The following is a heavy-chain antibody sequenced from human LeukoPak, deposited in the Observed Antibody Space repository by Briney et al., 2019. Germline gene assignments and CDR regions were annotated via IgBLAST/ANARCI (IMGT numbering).Heavy chain of an antibody. D-gene: IGHD1-26*01. CDR2: INSDGSST. CDR3: SREGGSYLYYYYGMDV. CDR1: GFTFSSYW. Sequence: GGSLRLSCAASGFTFSSYWMYWVRQAPGKGLVWVSRINSDGSSTSYADSVKGRFTISRDNAKNTLYLQMNSLRAEDTAVYYCSREGGSYLYYYYGMDVWGQGTTVTVSS. V-gene: IGHV3-74*01. J-gene: IGHJ6*02.